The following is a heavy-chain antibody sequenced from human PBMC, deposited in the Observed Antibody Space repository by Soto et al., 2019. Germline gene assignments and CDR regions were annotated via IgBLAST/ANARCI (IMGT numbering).Heavy chain of an antibody. CDR2: INTYNGNT. Sequence: GASVKVSCKASGYTFTSYDINWVRQAPGQGLEWMGWINTYNGNTNHAQKLQGRVTMTTDTSTSTAYMELRSLRSDDTAVYYCARGVGSGTYYNQYNWFDPWGQGTLVTVS. CDR1: GYTFTSYD. D-gene: IGHD3-10*01. CDR3: ARGVGSGTYYNQYNWFDP. V-gene: IGHV1-18*01. J-gene: IGHJ5*02.